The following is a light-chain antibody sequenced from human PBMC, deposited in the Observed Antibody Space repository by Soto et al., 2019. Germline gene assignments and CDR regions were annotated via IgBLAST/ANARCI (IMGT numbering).Light chain of an antibody. CDR2: DVS. CDR3: TSYATGSAYV. J-gene: IGLJ1*01. CDR1: SSDVGGYNR. Sequence: QSALTQPPSVSGSPGQSVTISCTGTSSDVGGYNRVSWYQQPPGKALKLLIYDVSNRPSGGSTRFSGSKSGNTASLTISGLQAEDEADYYCTSYATGSAYVFGPGTKVTVL. V-gene: IGLV2-18*02.